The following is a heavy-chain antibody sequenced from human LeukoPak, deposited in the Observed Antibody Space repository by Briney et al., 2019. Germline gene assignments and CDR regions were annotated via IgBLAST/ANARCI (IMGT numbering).Heavy chain of an antibody. CDR1: GGPISSSSYY. CDR2: IYYSGST. V-gene: IGHV4-39*01. Sequence: SGALSLPCTVSGGPISSSSYYWGRIRPPPGKGLEWIGSIYYSGSTYYNPSLKSRVTISVDTSKNQFSLKLSSVTAADTAVYYCARLGRYYFDYWGQGTLVTVSS. CDR3: ARLGRYYFDY. J-gene: IGHJ4*02.